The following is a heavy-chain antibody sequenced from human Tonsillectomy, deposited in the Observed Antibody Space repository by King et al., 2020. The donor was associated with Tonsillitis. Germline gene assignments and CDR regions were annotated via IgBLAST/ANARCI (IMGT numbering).Heavy chain of an antibody. D-gene: IGHD1-26*01. V-gene: IGHV3-15*01. J-gene: IGHJ4*02. CDR1: GFTFNYAW. CDR3: TTGKFSGSSWSFVFDY. Sequence: VQLVQSGGGLVKPGGSLRLSCAASGFTFNYAWMTWVRQAPGKGLKWVGRIKSKTDGGTTDYAAPVKGRFTISRDDSKNTLYLQMNSLKTEDTAVYYCTTGKFSGSSWSFVFDYWGQGTLVTVSS. CDR2: IKSKTDGGTT.